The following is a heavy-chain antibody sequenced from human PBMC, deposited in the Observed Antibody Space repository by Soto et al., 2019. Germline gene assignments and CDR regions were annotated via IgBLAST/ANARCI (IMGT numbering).Heavy chain of an antibody. Sequence: QLQLQESGPGLVKPSETLSLTCTVSGGSISSSSYYWGWIRQPPGKGLEWIGNIFYSGRTYYNPSLKSRGTISVDTSKSQFSLKLSSVTAADTAVYYCASSIRGSYFDYWGQGTLVTVSS. CDR2: IFYSGRT. V-gene: IGHV4-39*01. CDR3: ASSIRGSYFDY. D-gene: IGHD3-16*01. CDR1: GGSISSSSYY. J-gene: IGHJ4*02.